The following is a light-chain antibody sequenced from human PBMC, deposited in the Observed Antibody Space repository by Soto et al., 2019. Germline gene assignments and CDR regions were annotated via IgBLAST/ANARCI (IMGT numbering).Light chain of an antibody. CDR3: QQYGSSPRT. V-gene: IGKV3-20*01. J-gene: IGKJ1*01. CDR2: GAS. CDR1: QSVRTN. Sequence: EIVMTQYPDTLSVSPGETVTLSCRARQSVRTNLAWYQHKPGQSPRLLIYGASNRASGFPARFSGSGPGTDFTLTISRLEPEDFAVYYCQQYGSSPRTFGQGTKVDIK.